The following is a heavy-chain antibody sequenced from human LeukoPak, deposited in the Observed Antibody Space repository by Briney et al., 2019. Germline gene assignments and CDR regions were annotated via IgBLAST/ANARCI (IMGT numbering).Heavy chain of an antibody. J-gene: IGHJ4*02. D-gene: IGHD6-13*01. Sequence: GGSLRLSCAASGFTFSSYDMYWVRQATGKGLEWVSAIGIVGDTYYPGSVKGRFTISRENAKNSMYLQMNSLRAGDTAVYYCARGHPWYSSSWYYFDYWGQGTLVTVSS. CDR2: IGIVGDT. CDR3: ARGHPWYSSSWYYFDY. CDR1: GFTFSSYD. V-gene: IGHV3-13*01.